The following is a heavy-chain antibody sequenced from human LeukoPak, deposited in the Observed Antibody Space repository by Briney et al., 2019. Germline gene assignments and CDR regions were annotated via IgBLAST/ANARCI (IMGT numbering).Heavy chain of an antibody. CDR1: GGSINSYY. Sequence: PSETLSLTCTVSGGSINSYYWNWIRQPAGKGLEWIGRIYSSGSTNYNPSLKSRVIMSVDTSKNQFSLKLSSVTAADTAVYYCARHFYYYGSGILNYMDVWGKGTTVTISS. CDR2: IYSSGST. D-gene: IGHD3-10*01. V-gene: IGHV4-4*07. J-gene: IGHJ6*03. CDR3: ARHFYYYGSGILNYMDV.